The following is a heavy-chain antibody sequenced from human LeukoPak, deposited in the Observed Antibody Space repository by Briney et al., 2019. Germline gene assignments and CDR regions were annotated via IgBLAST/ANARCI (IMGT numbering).Heavy chain of an antibody. Sequence: PSETLSLTCAVYGGSFSGYYWSWIRQPPGKGLEWIGEINHSGSTNYNPSLKSRVTISVDTSKNQLSLKLSSVTAADTAVYYCARASITMVRGVIVGYYFDYWGQGTLVTVSS. J-gene: IGHJ4*02. CDR2: INHSGST. V-gene: IGHV4-34*01. CDR3: ARASITMVRGVIVGYYFDY. D-gene: IGHD3-10*01. CDR1: GGSFSGYY.